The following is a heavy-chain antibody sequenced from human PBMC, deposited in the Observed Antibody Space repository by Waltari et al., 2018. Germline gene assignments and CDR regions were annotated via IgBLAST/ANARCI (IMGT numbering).Heavy chain of an antibody. CDR2: ISSDGSKA. CDR1: EFTFINYA. V-gene: IGHV3-30*01. D-gene: IGHD3-3*01. J-gene: IGHJ4*02. Sequence: QVQLVESGGGVVQPGRSLRLSCAASEFTFINYAFHGVRQAPGKGLGWVAAISSDGSKAFFADSVKGRVTISRENSKNTVYLQLNSLKPDDTAMYYCARDWRYYTGPDYWGQGTLVAVSS. CDR3: ARDWRYYTGPDY.